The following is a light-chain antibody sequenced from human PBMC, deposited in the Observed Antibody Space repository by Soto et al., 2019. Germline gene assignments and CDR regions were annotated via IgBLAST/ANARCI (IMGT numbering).Light chain of an antibody. CDR3: QRYGSSHYT. V-gene: IGKV3-20*01. Sequence: EIVLSQSPGTLSLSPVERATLSCRASQSVSTSSLAWYQQKPGQAPRLLIYGASSRATGIPDRFSGGGSGTDFTLTIGILEPEDFAVYYCQRYGSSHYTFGQGTKLEIK. CDR2: GAS. CDR1: QSVSTSS. J-gene: IGKJ2*01.